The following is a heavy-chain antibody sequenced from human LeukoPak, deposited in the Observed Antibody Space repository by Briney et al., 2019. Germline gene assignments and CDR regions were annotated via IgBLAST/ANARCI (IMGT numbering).Heavy chain of an antibody. CDR3: ARDDYGDYLLRPSFDY. V-gene: IGHV3-30-3*01. D-gene: IGHD4-17*01. Sequence: GGSLRLSCAASGFTFSSYAMHWVRQAPGKGLEWVAVISYDGSNKYYADSVKGRFTISRDNSKNTLYLQMNSLRAEDTAVYYCARDDYGDYLLRPSFDYWGQGTLVTVSS. J-gene: IGHJ4*02. CDR2: ISYDGSNK. CDR1: GFTFSSYA.